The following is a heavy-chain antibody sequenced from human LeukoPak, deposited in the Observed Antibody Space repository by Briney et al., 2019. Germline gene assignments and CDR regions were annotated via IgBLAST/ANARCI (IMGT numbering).Heavy chain of an antibody. V-gene: IGHV3-11*05. J-gene: IGHJ6*02. CDR1: GFTFSDYY. CDR3: ARDIGYCSGGSCYGGAAYYYYGMDV. D-gene: IGHD2-15*01. CDR2: ISTESTYR. Sequence: GGSLRLSCAASGFTFSDYYMSWIRQAPGKGLEWVSYISTESTYRDFADSVKGRFTISRDNAKNSLFLQMNSLRAEDSAFYYCARDIGYCSGGSCYGGAAYYYYGMDVWGQGTTVTVSS.